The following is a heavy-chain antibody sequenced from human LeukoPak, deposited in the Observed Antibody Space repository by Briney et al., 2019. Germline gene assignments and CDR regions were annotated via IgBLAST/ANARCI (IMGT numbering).Heavy chain of an antibody. D-gene: IGHD4-23*01. V-gene: IGHV1-69*04. CDR3: ARHYGGLDDY. CDR2: IIPIVGST. CDR1: GGTFSSYG. Sequence: SVKVSCKASGGTFSSYGISWVRQAPGQGLGWMGRIIPIVGSTNYAEKLQGRVTITADKSTSTVYMELSSLRSEDTAVYYCARHYGGLDDYWGQGTLIIVSS. J-gene: IGHJ4*02.